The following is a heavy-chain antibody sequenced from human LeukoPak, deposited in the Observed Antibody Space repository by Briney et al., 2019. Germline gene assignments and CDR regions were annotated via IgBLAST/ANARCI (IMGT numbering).Heavy chain of an antibody. CDR2: IYYSGST. Sequence: PSETLSLTCILSVGSISSSSYYWGWIRQPPGKGLEWIGSIYYSGSTYYNPSLNSRVTISVDTSKNQFSLKLSSVTAADTAVYYCVRHLAVAVSYFDYWGQGTLVTVSS. CDR3: VRHLAVAVSYFDY. V-gene: IGHV4-39*01. CDR1: VGSISSSSYY. J-gene: IGHJ4*02. D-gene: IGHD6-19*01.